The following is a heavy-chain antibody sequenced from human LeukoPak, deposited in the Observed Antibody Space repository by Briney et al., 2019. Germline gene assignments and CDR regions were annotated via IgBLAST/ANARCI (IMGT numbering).Heavy chain of an antibody. CDR2: ISDGGSDT. J-gene: IGHJ4*02. CDR1: GFTFSTYA. Sequence: GGSLRLSCAASGFTFSTYAMSWVRQAPGKGLDWVPTISDGGSDTHYADSVKGRFTISRDNSKNTLYLQMNSLRAEDTAVYYCAKALYGDYGRFDYWGQGTLVTVSS. D-gene: IGHD4-17*01. CDR3: AKALYGDYGRFDY. V-gene: IGHV3-23*01.